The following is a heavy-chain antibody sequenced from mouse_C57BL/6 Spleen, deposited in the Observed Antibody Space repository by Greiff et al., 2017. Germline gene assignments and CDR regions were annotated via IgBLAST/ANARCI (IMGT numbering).Heavy chain of an antibody. CDR1: GDSITSGY. J-gene: IGHJ1*01. D-gene: IGHD2-1*01. CDR3: ARYYGNYWYFDV. V-gene: IGHV3-8*02. Sequence: VQLKQSGPSLVKPSQTLSLTCSVTGDSITSGYWNWIRKFPGNKLEYMGYISYSGSTYYNPSLKSRISITRDTSKNQYYLQLNSVTTEDTATYYCARYYGNYWYFDVWGAGTTVTVSS. CDR2: ISYSGST.